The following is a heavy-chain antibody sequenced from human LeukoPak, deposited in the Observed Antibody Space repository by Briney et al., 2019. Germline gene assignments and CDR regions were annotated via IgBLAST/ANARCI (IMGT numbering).Heavy chain of an antibody. CDR3: VRDRGSYRPIDY. D-gene: IGHD1-26*01. Sequence: PGGSLRLSCAASTFTFTSYNMIWVRQAPGKGLEWVSSISYTGTYIYYRASVKVRFTVSRDNAENSLFLEMNALRVEDTAIYYCVRDRGSYRPIDYWGQGTFVTVSS. CDR1: TFTFTSYN. V-gene: IGHV3-21*01. CDR2: ISYTGTYI. J-gene: IGHJ4*02.